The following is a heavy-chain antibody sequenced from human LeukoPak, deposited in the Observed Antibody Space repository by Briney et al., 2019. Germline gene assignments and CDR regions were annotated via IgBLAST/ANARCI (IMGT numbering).Heavy chain of an antibody. Sequence: GGSLRLSCAASGFTFSLYWMNWVRRAPGKGLEWVANIKQDGSEKNYVDSVKGRFTITRDNARNSLFLQMNSLRAEDTAVYYCAREDGYCSGGNCYSYFDSWGQGTLVTVSS. CDR1: GFTFSLYW. V-gene: IGHV3-7*01. D-gene: IGHD2-15*01. CDR2: IKQDGSEK. J-gene: IGHJ4*02. CDR3: AREDGYCSGGNCYSYFDS.